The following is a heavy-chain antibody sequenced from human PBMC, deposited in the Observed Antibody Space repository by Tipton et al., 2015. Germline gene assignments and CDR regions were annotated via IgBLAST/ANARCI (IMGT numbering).Heavy chain of an antibody. Sequence: QSGAEVKKPGESLRISCQGSGYVFTSYWVSWVRQVPGKGLEWMGRIDPSGSYTNYSPSFRGHVTISADKSVSTAYLQWSSLKASDTAMYYCARQLFDGTGSPFDYWGQGTLVTVSS. CDR2: IDPSGSYT. CDR1: GYVFTSYW. J-gene: IGHJ4*02. D-gene: IGHD2-21*01. CDR3: ARQLFDGTGSPFDY. V-gene: IGHV5-10-1*01.